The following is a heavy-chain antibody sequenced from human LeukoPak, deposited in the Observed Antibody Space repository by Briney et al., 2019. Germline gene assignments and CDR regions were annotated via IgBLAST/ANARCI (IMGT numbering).Heavy chain of an antibody. V-gene: IGHV3-30*01. J-gene: IGHJ3*02. CDR2: ISYDGSNK. CDR1: GFTFSSYA. Sequence: GGSLRLSCAASGFTFSSYAMHWVRQAPGKGLEWVAVISYDGSNKYYADSVKGRFTISSDNSKNTLYLQMNSLRAEDTAVYYCARDPGPGAFDIWGQGTMVTVSS. CDR3: ARDPGPGAFDI.